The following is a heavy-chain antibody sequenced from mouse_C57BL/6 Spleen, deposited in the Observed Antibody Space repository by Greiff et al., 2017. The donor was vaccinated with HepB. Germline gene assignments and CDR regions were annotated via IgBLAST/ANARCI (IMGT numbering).Heavy chain of an antibody. Sequence: VKVVESGAELVKPGASVKMSCKASGYTFTTYPIEWMKQNHGKSLEWIGNFHPYNDDTKYNEKFKGKATLTVEKSSSTVYLELSRLTSDDSAVYYCARGSYYDYDSFAYWGQGTLVTVSA. J-gene: IGHJ3*01. CDR1: GYTFTTYP. CDR3: ARGSYYDYDSFAY. D-gene: IGHD2-4*01. CDR2: FHPYNDDT. V-gene: IGHV1-47*01.